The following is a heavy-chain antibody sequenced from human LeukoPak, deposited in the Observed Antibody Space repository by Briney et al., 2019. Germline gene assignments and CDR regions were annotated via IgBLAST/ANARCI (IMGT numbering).Heavy chain of an antibody. J-gene: IGHJ5*02. Sequence: GGSLRLSCAASGFTFSSYAMSWVRQAPGKGLEWVSAISGSGGRTYYAHSVKGRFTISRDTSKNTLYLQMSSLRAEDTAVYYCAKDLDYMGNWFDPWGQGTLVTVSS. CDR1: GFTFSSYA. CDR3: AKDLDYMGNWFDP. CDR2: ISGSGGRT. D-gene: IGHD4-11*01. V-gene: IGHV3-23*01.